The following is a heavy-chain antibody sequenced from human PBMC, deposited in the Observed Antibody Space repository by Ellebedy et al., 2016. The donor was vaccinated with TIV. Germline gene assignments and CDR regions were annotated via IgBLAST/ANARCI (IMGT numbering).Heavy chain of an antibody. CDR2: ISAYNGNT. J-gene: IGHJ3*02. Sequence: ASVKVSCKASGYTFTNFGISWVRQAPGQGLEWMAWISAYNGNTSYAQKFQGRVTMTTDTSTTTAYMELRTLRSDDTAIYYCARDWSQYYGSGGYYSPGAFDIWGQGTMVTVSS. V-gene: IGHV1-18*01. D-gene: IGHD3-22*01. CDR1: GYTFTNFG. CDR3: ARDWSQYYGSGGYYSPGAFDI.